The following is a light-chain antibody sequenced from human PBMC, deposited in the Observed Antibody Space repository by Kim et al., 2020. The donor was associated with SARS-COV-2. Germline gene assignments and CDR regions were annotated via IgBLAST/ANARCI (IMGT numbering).Light chain of an antibody. CDR3: QQYNSYPYT. V-gene: IGKV1-5*03. Sequence: SATVGDTGSITCRTSQGITDWLAWYQQQPGKAPNLLIYKASTLESGVPSRFSGSGSGTEFSLTISSLQPDDFATYYCQQYNSYPYTFGQGTKLEI. J-gene: IGKJ2*01. CDR2: KAS. CDR1: QGITDW.